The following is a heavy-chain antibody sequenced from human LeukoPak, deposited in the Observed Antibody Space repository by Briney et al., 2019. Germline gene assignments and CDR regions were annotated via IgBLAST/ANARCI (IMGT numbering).Heavy chain of an antibody. V-gene: IGHV3-7*01. CDR2: INEAGSGK. Sequence: GGFLRLSCAASGCTFSIFRTSWVREAPGKGLEWVANINEAGSGKYYVDSVKGRFTISRDNAKNSLYLQMNSLRVEDTAIYYCASGRQLGYWGQGTLATVSA. CDR1: GCTFSIFR. D-gene: IGHD6-13*01. J-gene: IGHJ4*02. CDR3: ASGRQLGY.